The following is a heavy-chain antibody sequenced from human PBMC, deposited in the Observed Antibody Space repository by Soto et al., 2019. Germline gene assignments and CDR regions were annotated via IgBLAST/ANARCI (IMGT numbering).Heavy chain of an antibody. CDR2: INHSGST. CDR1: GGSFSGYY. D-gene: IGHD6-6*01. CDR3: ARGRASVWFDP. J-gene: IGHJ5*02. V-gene: IGHV4-34*01. Sequence: QVQLQQWGAGLLKPSETLSLTCAVYGGSFSGYYWSWIRQPPGKGLEWIGEINHSGSTNYNPSLKIRVTISVDTSKNQFSLKLSSVTAADTAVYYCARGRASVWFDPWGQGTLVTVSS.